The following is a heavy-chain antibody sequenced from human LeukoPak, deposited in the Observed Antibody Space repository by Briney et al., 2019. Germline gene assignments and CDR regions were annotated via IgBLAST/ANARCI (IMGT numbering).Heavy chain of an antibody. Sequence: ASVKVSCKASGGTFSSYAISWVRQAPGQGLEWMGGIIPIFGTANYAQKFQGRVTITADESTSTAYMELSSLRSEDTAVYYCARGRYYYDSSGYYFPLDYWAREPWSPSPQ. D-gene: IGHD3-22*01. V-gene: IGHV1-69*13. CDR3: ARGRYYYDSSGYYFPLDY. J-gene: IGHJ4*02. CDR1: GGTFSSYA. CDR2: IIPIFGTA.